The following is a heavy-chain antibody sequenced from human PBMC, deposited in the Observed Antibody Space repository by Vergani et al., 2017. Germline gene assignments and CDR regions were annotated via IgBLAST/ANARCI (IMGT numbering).Heavy chain of an antibody. J-gene: IGHJ6*02. Sequence: EVQLLESGGGLVQPGGSLRLSCGASGFTFSSYAMTWVRQAPGKGLEWVSAIIGSGGNTFYTDSVKGRFTISRDNSKDTLYLQMNSLRVEDTAIYYCAKARDPNCKGGNCYSYYYGLDLWGQGTTVTVSS. V-gene: IGHV3-23*01. D-gene: IGHD2-15*01. CDR2: IIGSGGNT. CDR3: AKARDPNCKGGNCYSYYYGLDL. CDR1: GFTFSSYA.